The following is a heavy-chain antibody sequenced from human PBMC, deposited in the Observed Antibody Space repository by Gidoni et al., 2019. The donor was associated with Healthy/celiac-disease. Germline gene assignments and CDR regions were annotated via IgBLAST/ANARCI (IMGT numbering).Heavy chain of an antibody. V-gene: IGHV3-11*04. CDR2: ISSSGSTI. CDR1: GFPFSDYY. D-gene: IGHD5-18*01. Sequence: QVQMVGSGGGQGKTGGSPRLSRAASGFPFSDYYMTWIRQAPGKGLEWVSYISSSGSTIYYADSVTGRFTIARDNAKNSLYQQMTGLMAEDPAVYYCAIALCVNSYDFDYWGHGTLVTVSS. CDR3: AIALCVNSYDFDY. J-gene: IGHJ4*01.